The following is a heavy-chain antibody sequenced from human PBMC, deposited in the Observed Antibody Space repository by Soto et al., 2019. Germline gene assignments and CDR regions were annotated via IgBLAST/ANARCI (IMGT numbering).Heavy chain of an antibody. CDR1: GGTFSSYA. Sequence: GASVKVSCKASGGTFSSYAISWVRQAPGQGLEWMGGIIPIFGTANYAQKFQGRVTITADESTSTAYMELSSLRSEDTAVYYCARTMADIVATAASYYYYGMDVWGQGTTVTVSS. V-gene: IGHV1-69*13. CDR3: ARTMADIVATAASYYYYGMDV. D-gene: IGHD5-12*01. J-gene: IGHJ6*02. CDR2: IIPIFGTA.